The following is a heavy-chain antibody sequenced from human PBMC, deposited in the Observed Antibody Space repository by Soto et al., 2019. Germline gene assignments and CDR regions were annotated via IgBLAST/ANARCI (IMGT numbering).Heavy chain of an antibody. V-gene: IGHV3-48*03. CDR2: ISGRGSST. D-gene: IGHD6-19*01. J-gene: IGHJ4*02. CDR1: GFTFKTYE. Sequence: EVQLVESGGGLVQPGESLRLSCAASGFTFKTYEMNWVRQAPGKGLEWVAYISGRGSSTFYADSVKGRFSISRDNDNDSLSLLMNNLRVDDTAVYYCARDRGYNTGWYGGALDFWGQGTLVTVSS. CDR3: ARDRGYNTGWYGGALDF.